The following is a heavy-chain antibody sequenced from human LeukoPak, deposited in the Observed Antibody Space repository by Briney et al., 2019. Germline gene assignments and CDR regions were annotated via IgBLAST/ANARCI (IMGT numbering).Heavy chain of an antibody. Sequence: SETLSLTCAVYGGSFSGYYWSWIRQPPGNGLEWIGEINHSGSTNYNPSLKSRVTISVDTSKNQFSLKLSSVTAADTAVYYCARVDLNYYFDYWGQGTLVTVSS. CDR3: ARVDLNYYFDY. J-gene: IGHJ4*02. V-gene: IGHV4-34*01. CDR1: GGSFSGYY. CDR2: INHSGST.